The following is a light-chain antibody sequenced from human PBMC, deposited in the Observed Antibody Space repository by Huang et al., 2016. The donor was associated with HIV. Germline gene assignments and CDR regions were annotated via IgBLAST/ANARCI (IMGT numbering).Light chain of an antibody. CDR2: STS. V-gene: IGKV1-8*01. CDR1: QDVSNY. CDR3: QQYHIYPWT. Sequence: AIRITQSPSSLSASTGDRVTITCRASQDVSNYLAWYQQKPGRAPKLIIYSTSTLQSGVPSRFSCNGSATDFSLTITCLQSDDFASYYCQQYHIYPWTFGQGTKVEV. J-gene: IGKJ1*01.